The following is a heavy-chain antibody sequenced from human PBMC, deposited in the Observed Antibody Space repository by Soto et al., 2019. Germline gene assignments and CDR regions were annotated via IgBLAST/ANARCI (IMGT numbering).Heavy chain of an antibody. V-gene: IGHV3-30-3*01. CDR3: ARTGGSYSDSSGPLGY. CDR2: ISYDGSNK. CDR1: GFTFSSYA. Sequence: GGSLRLSCAASGFTFSSYAMHWVRQAPGKGLEWVAVISYDGSNKYYADSVKGRFTISRDNSKNTLYLQMNSLRAEDTAVYYCARTGGSYSDSSGPLGYWGQGTLVTVSS. D-gene: IGHD3-22*01. J-gene: IGHJ4*02.